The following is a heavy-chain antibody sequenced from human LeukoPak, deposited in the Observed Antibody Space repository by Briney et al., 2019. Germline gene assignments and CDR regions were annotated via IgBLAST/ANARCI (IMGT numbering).Heavy chain of an antibody. V-gene: IGHV1-2*02. CDR1: GDTFTGYY. CDR3: ARDSSWY. Sequence: ASVTVSCEASGDTFTGYYMHWVRQAPGQGLEWMGWINSNSGGTNYAQKFQGRVTMTRDTSISTAYMELSSLRSDDTAVYYCARDSSWYWGQGTLVTVSS. CDR2: INSNSGGT. J-gene: IGHJ4*02.